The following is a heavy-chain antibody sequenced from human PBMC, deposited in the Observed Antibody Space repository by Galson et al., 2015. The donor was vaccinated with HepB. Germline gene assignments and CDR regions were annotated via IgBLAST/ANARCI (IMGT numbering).Heavy chain of an antibody. CDR3: ARGEKAHYGSGSYMYYYYYYMDV. CDR1: GGSFSGYY. Sequence: LSLTCAVYGGSFSGYYWSWIRQPPGKGLEWIGEINHSGSTNYNPSLKSRVTISVDTSKNQFSLKLSSVTAADTAVYYCARGEKAHYGSGSYMYYYYYYMDVWGEGTTVTVSS. J-gene: IGHJ6*03. D-gene: IGHD3-10*01. V-gene: IGHV4-34*01. CDR2: INHSGST.